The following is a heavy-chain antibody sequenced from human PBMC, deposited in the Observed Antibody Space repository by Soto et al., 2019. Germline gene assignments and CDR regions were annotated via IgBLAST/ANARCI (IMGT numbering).Heavy chain of an antibody. CDR2: INRDANDI. CDR3: ARDVPHKWFDS. D-gene: IGHD3-10*02. CDR1: RGAFGDYW. J-gene: IGHJ5*01. Sequence: EVQLVESGGGLVQPGGSLRLSCEASRGAFGDYWLHWVRQAPGKGLVWVSRINRDANDIIYADSVKGGFTASRDYPNNMVFLQMNSLSVEDRVGYYRARDVPHKWFDSWGQGNLVTVSS. V-gene: IGHV3-74*01.